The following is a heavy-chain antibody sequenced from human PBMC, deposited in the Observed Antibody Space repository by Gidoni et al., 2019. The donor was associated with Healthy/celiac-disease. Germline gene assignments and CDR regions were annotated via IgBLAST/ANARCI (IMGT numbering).Heavy chain of an antibody. Sequence: QITLKESGPTLVKPTQTLTLTCTFSGFSLSTSGVGVGWIRQPPGKALEWLALIYWNDDKRYSPSLKSRLTITKDTSKNQVVLTMTNMDPVDTATYYCARRIVGATTPAFGYWGQGTLVTVSS. CDR2: IYWNDDK. CDR1: GFSLSTSGVG. J-gene: IGHJ4*02. D-gene: IGHD1-26*01. V-gene: IGHV2-5*01. CDR3: ARRIVGATTPAFGY.